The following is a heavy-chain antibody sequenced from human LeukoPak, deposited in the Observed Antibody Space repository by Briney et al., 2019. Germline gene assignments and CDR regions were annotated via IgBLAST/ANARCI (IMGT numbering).Heavy chain of an antibody. V-gene: IGHV1-69*06. CDR3: ARELFYGYPDY. D-gene: IGHD5-18*01. Sequence: SVKVSCKASGGTFSSYAISWVQQAPGQGLEWMGGIIPIFGTANYAQKFQGRVTITADKSTSTAYMGLSSLRSEDTAVYYCARELFYGYPDYWGQGTLVTVSS. CDR1: GGTFSSYA. J-gene: IGHJ4*02. CDR2: IIPIFGTA.